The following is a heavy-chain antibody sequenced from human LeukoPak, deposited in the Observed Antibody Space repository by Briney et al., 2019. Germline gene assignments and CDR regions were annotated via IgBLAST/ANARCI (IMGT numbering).Heavy chain of an antibody. Sequence: GASVKVSCKASGYTFTSYGISWVRQAPGQGLEWMGWISAYNGNTNYAQKLQGRVTMTTDTSTSTAYMELRSLRSDDTAVYYCARDVSPHSGRLQGAFDIWGQGTMVTVSS. J-gene: IGHJ3*02. D-gene: IGHD1-26*01. CDR3: ARDVSPHSGRLQGAFDI. V-gene: IGHV1-18*01. CDR1: GYTFTSYG. CDR2: ISAYNGNT.